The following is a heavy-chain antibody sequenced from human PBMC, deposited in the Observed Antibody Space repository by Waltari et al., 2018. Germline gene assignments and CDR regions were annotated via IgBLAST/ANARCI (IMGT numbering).Heavy chain of an antibody. CDR1: GSPVSPYA. CDR2: ISSDGSDK. CDR3: ARTQYSFDFDC. J-gene: IGHJ4*02. V-gene: IGHV3-30*16. Sequence: QVQLVESGGGVAQRGGSLRLSCSGPGSPVSPYAFHWVRHAPGRGLEWMAFISSDGSDKFYADSVRGRFSISRDNSKNSVFLEADSLRPEDTAIYYCARTQYSFDFDCWGQGTLVTVSP. D-gene: IGHD4-4*01.